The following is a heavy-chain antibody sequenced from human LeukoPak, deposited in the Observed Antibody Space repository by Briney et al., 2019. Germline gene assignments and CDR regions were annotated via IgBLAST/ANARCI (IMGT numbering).Heavy chain of an antibody. CDR1: GITLSNAW. J-gene: IGHJ4*02. CDR3: TTVQSIRSGWSRFDY. Sequence: GGSLRLSCAASGITLSNAWMSWVRQAPGKGLEWVGRIKSKTDGGTTDYAAPVKGRFTISRDDSKNTLYLQMNSLKTEDTAVYYCTTVQSIRSGWSRFDYWGQGSLVTVSS. CDR2: IKSKTDGGTT. V-gene: IGHV3-15*01. D-gene: IGHD6-19*01.